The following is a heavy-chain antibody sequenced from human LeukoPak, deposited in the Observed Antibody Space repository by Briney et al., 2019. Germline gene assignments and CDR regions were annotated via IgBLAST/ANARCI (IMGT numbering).Heavy chain of an antibody. CDR3: ARTPTSGWFRYYFDY. CDR2: ISWNSGSI. CDR1: GFTFDDYA. V-gene: IGHV3-9*01. D-gene: IGHD6-19*01. Sequence: AGGSLRLSCAASGFTFDDYAMHWVRQAPGKGLEWVSGISWNSGSIGYADSVKGRFTISRDNAKNSLYLQMNSLRVEDTAVYYCARTPTSGWFRYYFDYWGQGTLLTVSS. J-gene: IGHJ4*02.